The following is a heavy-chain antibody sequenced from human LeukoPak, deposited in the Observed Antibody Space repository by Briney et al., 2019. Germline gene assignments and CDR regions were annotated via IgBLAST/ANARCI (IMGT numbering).Heavy chain of an antibody. J-gene: IGHJ5*02. CDR2: INHSGST. CDR3: ARDLPPLYDFWSGIRNWFDP. D-gene: IGHD3-3*01. V-gene: IGHV4-34*01. Sequence: SSETLSLTCAVYGGSFSGYYWSWIRQPPGKGLEWIGEINHSGSTNYNPSLKSRVTISVDTSKNQFSLKLSSVTAADTAVYYCARDLPPLYDFWSGIRNWFDPWGQGTLVTVSS. CDR1: GGSFSGYY.